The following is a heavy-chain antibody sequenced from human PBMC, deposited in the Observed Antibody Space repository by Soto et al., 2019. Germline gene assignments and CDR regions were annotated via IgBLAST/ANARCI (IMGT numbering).Heavy chain of an antibody. J-gene: IGHJ3*02. Sequence: QVQLEQSGAEVKKPGSSVKVSCKASGGTLSDHGVAWLRQAPGQGLEWMGGTIPVFNTAKYAQKFQGRVTVTAEKFTNIAYMELSSLRSEDTAFYFCARGVYGSGNYYTGPSAFDIWGQGTMVIVSS. D-gene: IGHD3-10*01. CDR2: TIPVFNTA. CDR3: ARGVYGSGNYYTGPSAFDI. CDR1: GGTLSDHG. V-gene: IGHV1-69*06.